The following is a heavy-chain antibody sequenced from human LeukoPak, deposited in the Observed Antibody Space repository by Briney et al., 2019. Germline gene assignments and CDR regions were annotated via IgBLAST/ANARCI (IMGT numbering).Heavy chain of an antibody. Sequence: GASVKVSCKASGGTFSSYAISWVRQAPGQGLEWMGGITPIFGTANFAQKFQGRVSITADESTSTAFMELSSLRSEDTAMYYCAREWGLESSGYYYAYWGQGTLVTVSS. J-gene: IGHJ4*02. V-gene: IGHV1-69*13. D-gene: IGHD3-22*01. CDR3: AREWGLESSGYYYAY. CDR2: ITPIFGTA. CDR1: GGTFSSYA.